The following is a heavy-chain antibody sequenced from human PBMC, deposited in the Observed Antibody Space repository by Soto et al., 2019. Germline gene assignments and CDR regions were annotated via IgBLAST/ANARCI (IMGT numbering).Heavy chain of an antibody. J-gene: IGHJ6*02. CDR1: GFTLNNYA. V-gene: IGHV3-23*01. CDR2: ISSSGGKI. CDR3: AKDRSDIQTYGVDV. Sequence: PVGSLRLSCAASGFTLNNYAMSWVRQAPGEGLEWVSGISSSGGKIYYADSVKGRFTISRDSSKSTLYLQMNSLRAEDTAVYHCAKDRSDIQTYGVDVWGQGTTVTVSS.